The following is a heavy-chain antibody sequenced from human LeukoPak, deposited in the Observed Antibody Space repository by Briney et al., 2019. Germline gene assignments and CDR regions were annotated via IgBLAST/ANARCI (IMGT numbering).Heavy chain of an antibody. CDR1: GYTFTDYY. J-gene: IGHJ3*02. V-gene: IGHV1-2*02. D-gene: IGHD2-15*01. CDR2: INPNTGGT. CDR3: TRGGSASYSPYQSVFDI. Sequence: APVKVSCKASGYTFTDYYIHWVRQAPGQGFEWMGWINPNTGGTNFAQKFQGRVTLIRDTSIKTAYMDLTKLRPDDTALYYCTRGGSASYSPYQSVFDIWGQGTLVTVSS.